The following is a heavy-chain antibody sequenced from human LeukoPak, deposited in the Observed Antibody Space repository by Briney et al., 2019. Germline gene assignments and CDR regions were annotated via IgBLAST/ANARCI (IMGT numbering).Heavy chain of an antibody. Sequence: PSETLSLTCTVSGNSFGDYYWSWIRQPAGKGLEWIGRIYTSGSTTYNPSLKSRVTISVDTSKNQFSLKLSSVTAADTAVYYCARERRDGYNRAFDIWGQGTMVTVSS. V-gene: IGHV4-4*07. J-gene: IGHJ3*02. CDR2: IYTSGST. D-gene: IGHD5-24*01. CDR3: ARERRDGYNRAFDI. CDR1: GNSFGDYY.